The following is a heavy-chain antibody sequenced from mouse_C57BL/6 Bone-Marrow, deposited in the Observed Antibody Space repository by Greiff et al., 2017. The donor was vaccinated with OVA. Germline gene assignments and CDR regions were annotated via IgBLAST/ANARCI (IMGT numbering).Heavy chain of an antibody. CDR1: GFSFNTYA. D-gene: IGHD1-1*01. CDR2: IRSKSNNYAT. J-gene: IGHJ4*01. CDR3: VGGSSYYYAMDY. V-gene: IGHV10-1*01. Sequence: EVMLVESGGGLVQPKGSLKLSCAASGFSFNTYAMNWVRQAPGKGLEWVARIRSKSNNYATYYADSVKDRFTISRDDSESMLYLQMNNLKTEDTAMYYCVGGSSYYYAMDYGGQGTSVTVSS.